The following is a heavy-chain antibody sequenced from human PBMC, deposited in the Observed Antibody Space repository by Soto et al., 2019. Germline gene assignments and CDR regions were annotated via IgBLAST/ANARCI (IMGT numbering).Heavy chain of an antibody. D-gene: IGHD2-21*01. V-gene: IGHV4-61*08. CDR2: VHYSGDT. J-gene: IGHJ5*02. CDR1: GASVGSRAHH. Sequence: QVQLQESGPGLLRPSETLSLTCAVSGASVGSRAHHWSWIRQTPGKGLEWIAYVHYSGDTKSHPSLQSCVTISMDRSRNLISLWLSSVTAADTAIYYCVTECYQTDDYHKIAWGQGTLVTVSS. CDR3: VTECYQTDDYHKIA.